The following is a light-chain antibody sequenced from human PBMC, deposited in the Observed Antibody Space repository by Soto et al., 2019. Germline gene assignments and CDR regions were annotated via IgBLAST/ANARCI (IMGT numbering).Light chain of an antibody. Sequence: DTQMTQSPSTLSASVGDRVTITCRASHSINSWLAWYQQKPGKAPNLLIHRASTLQSGVPSRFSGSGSVTEFTLTITSLQPDDFATYYCQHYNTFPYTFGQGTKLEF. J-gene: IGKJ2*01. CDR2: RAS. CDR1: HSINSW. V-gene: IGKV1-5*03. CDR3: QHYNTFPYT.